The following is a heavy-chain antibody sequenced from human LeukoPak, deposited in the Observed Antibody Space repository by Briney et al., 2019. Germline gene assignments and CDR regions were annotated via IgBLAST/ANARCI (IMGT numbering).Heavy chain of an antibody. CDR2: ISTFNGHT. J-gene: IGHJ6*03. CDR1: GYTFTTYG. Sequence: ASVKVSCKASGYTFTTYGISWVRQAPGHGLGWMGWISTFNGHTNYAESRQDRVTMTTDTPTSTVYMELSSLTLDDTAVYYCARVDTVNYYYYMDVWGKGTPVTVSS. CDR3: ARVDTVNYYYYMDV. V-gene: IGHV1-18*01. D-gene: IGHD4-17*01.